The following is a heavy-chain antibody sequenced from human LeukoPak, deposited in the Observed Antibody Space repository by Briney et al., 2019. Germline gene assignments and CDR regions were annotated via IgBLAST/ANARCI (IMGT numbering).Heavy chain of an antibody. D-gene: IGHD4-17*01. CDR2: TYYRSKWYN. V-gene: IGHV6-1*01. CDR3: ARVVHDYGDYIRAFDI. Sequence: SQTLSLTCAISGDSVSSKSAAWNWIRQSPSRGLEWLGRTYYRSKWYNDYAVSVKSRITINPDTSKNQFSLQLNSVTPEDTAVYYCARVVHDYGDYIRAFDIWGQGTMVTVSS. CDR1: GDSVSSKSAA. J-gene: IGHJ3*02.